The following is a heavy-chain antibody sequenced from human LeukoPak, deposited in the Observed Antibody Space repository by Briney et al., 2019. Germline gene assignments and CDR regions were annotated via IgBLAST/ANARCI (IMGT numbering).Heavy chain of an antibody. V-gene: IGHV3-23*01. D-gene: IGHD2-2*01. CDR1: GFTVSSKY. Sequence: GGSLRLSCAASGFTVSSKYMSWVRQAPGKGLEWVSTISNSGVSTFYADPVKGRFTISRDNSKNTLYLHMNSLSAEDTAVYYCAKDSFSTRWGQGTLVTVSS. J-gene: IGHJ4*02. CDR2: ISNSGVST. CDR3: AKDSFSTR.